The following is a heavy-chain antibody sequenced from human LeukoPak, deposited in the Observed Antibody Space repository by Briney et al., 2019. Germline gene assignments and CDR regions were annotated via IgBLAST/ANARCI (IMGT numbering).Heavy chain of an antibody. CDR1: GGSFSGYY. Sequence: SETLSLTCAVYGGSFSGYYWSWIRQPPGKGLEWIGEINHSGSTNYNPSLKSRVTISVDTSKNQFSLKLSSVTAADTAVYYCAGGRSGSSRSVYYYYYYMDVWGKGTTVTVSS. CDR3: AGGRSGSSRSVYYYYYYMDV. V-gene: IGHV4-34*01. CDR2: INHSGST. D-gene: IGHD6-6*01. J-gene: IGHJ6*03.